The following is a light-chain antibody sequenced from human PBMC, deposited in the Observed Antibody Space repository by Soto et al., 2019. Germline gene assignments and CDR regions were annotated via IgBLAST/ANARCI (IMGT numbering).Light chain of an antibody. V-gene: IGLV2-23*01. CDR3: CSYARSRIWM. CDR1: SSDIGFYKL. J-gene: IGLJ3*02. Sequence: QSALTQPASVSGSPGQSITISCTGTSSDIGFYKLVSWYQQHPGRAPKLIIYEDSQRPSGVSDRFSGSKSDNTASLTISGLQAEDEADYYCCSYARSRIWMFGGGTQLTVL. CDR2: EDS.